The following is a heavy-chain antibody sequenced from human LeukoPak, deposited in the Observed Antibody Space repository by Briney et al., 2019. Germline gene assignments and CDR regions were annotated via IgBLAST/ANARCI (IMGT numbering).Heavy chain of an antibody. CDR2: IYYSGST. V-gene: IGHV4-59*12. J-gene: IGHJ6*03. D-gene: IGHD4-11*01. CDR1: GESISGFY. Sequence: SETLSLTCTVSGESISGFYWTWIRQPPGKGLEWIGYIYYSGSTNYNPSLKSRVTISVDTSKNQFSLKPNSVTAADTAIYYCARGNMWDYRRYYYYMDVWGKGTTVTVSS. CDR3: ARGNMWDYRRYYYYMDV.